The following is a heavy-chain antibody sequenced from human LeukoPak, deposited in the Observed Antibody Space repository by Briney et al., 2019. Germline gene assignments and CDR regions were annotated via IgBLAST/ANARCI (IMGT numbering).Heavy chain of an antibody. J-gene: IGHJ5*02. CDR2: TYYRSKWYN. Sequence: SQTLSLSCAISGDSVSSNSAAWNWIRQSPSRGLEWLGRTYYRSKWYNDYAVSVKSRITINPDISKNQFSLQLNSVTPEDTAVYYCARGPQYCSGGSCYTNWFDPWGQGTLVTVSS. V-gene: IGHV6-1*01. CDR3: ARGPQYCSGGSCYTNWFDP. D-gene: IGHD2-15*01. CDR1: GDSVSSNSAA.